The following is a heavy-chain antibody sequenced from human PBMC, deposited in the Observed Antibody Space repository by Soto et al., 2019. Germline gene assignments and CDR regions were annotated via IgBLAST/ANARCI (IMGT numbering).Heavy chain of an antibody. CDR3: ARDYYDSSGYENGDAFEI. CDR1: GYSISSGYY. Sequence: SETLSLTCAVSGYSISSGYYWGWIRQPPGKGLEWIGSIYHSGSTYYNPSLKSRVTISVDTSKNQFSLKLSSVTAADTAVYYCARDYYDSSGYENGDAFEILGQGTMVIVSS. J-gene: IGHJ3*02. V-gene: IGHV4-38-2*02. D-gene: IGHD3-22*01. CDR2: IYHSGST.